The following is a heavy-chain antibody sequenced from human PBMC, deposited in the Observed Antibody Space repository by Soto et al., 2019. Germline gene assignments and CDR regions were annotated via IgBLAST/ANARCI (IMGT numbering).Heavy chain of an antibody. CDR1: GGSISSGDYY. V-gene: IGHV4-30-4*01. Sequence: SETLSLTCTVSGGSISSGDYYWSWIRQPPGKGLEWIGYIYYSGSTYYNPSLKSRVTISVDTSKNQFSLKLSSVTAADTAVYYCARNYDFWSGYIDYWGQGTLVTVSS. D-gene: IGHD3-3*01. J-gene: IGHJ4*02. CDR3: ARNYDFWSGYIDY. CDR2: IYYSGST.